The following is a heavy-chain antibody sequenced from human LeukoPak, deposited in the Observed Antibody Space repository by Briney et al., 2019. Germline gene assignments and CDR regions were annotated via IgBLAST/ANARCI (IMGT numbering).Heavy chain of an antibody. CDR2: INWNGGST. V-gene: IGHV3-20*04. Sequence: GGSLRLSCAASGFTVSSNYMSWVRQAPGKGLEWVSGINWNGGSTGYADSVKGRFTISRDNAKNSLYLQMISLRAEDTALYSCAREAVAEGGYYYYMDVWGKGTTVTVSS. CDR1: GFTVSSNY. J-gene: IGHJ6*03. CDR3: AREAVAEGGYYYYMDV. D-gene: IGHD6-13*01.